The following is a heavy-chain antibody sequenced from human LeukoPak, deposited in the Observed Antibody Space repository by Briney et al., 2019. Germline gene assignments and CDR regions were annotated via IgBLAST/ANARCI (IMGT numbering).Heavy chain of an antibody. D-gene: IGHD3-9*01. CDR3: ARGPRLRYFDWLIPPGQSGMATKNWFDP. J-gene: IGHJ5*02. CDR1: GYTFTSYG. Sequence: ASVTVSCKASGYTFTSYGISWVRQAPGQGLEWMGWISAYNGNTNYAQKLQGRVTMTTDTSTSTAYMELRSLRSEDTAVYYCARGPRLRYFDWLIPPGQSGMATKNWFDPWGQGTLVTVSS. CDR2: ISAYNGNT. V-gene: IGHV1-18*01.